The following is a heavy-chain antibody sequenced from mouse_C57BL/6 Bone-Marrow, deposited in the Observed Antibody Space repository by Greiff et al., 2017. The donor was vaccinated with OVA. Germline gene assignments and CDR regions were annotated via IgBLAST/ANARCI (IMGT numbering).Heavy chain of an antibody. D-gene: IGHD3-2*02. CDR2: IDPTDSYT. J-gene: IGHJ3*01. Sequence: VQLVESGAELVMPGASVKLSCKASGYTFTSYWMHWVKQRPGQGLEWIGEIDPTDSYTNYNQKFKGKSTLTVDKSSSTAYMQLSSLTSEDSAVYYCARKDSSGYEFAYWGQGTLVTVSA. V-gene: IGHV1-69*01. CDR3: ARKDSSGYEFAY. CDR1: GYTFTSYW.